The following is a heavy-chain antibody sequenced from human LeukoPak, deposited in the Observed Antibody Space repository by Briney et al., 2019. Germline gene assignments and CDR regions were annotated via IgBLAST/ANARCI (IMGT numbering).Heavy chain of an antibody. V-gene: IGHV4-4*07. CDR3: GRDLGVGATNAFDI. CDR2: IYTSGST. CDR1: GGSISSYY. J-gene: IGHJ3*02. Sequence: SETLSLTCTVSGGSISSYYWSWIRQPAGKGLEWIGRIYTSGSTNYNPSLKSRVTMSVDTSKNQFSLKLSSVTAADTAVYYCGRDLGVGATNAFDIWGQGTMVTVSS. D-gene: IGHD1-26*01.